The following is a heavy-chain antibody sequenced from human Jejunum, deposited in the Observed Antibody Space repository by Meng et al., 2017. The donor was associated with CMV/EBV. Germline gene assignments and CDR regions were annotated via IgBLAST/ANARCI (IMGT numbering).Heavy chain of an antibody. CDR1: GYTFTGYS. CDR3: ATLYSGYSKGVY. CDR2: INPNSGDT. Sequence: KASGYTFTGYSMHWVRQAPGQGLEWMGWINPNSGDTNYAQKFQGRVTMTRGTSISTAYMELNRLISDDTAIYYCATLYSGYSKGVYWGQGTLVTVSS. J-gene: IGHJ4*02. D-gene: IGHD5-12*01. V-gene: IGHV1-2*02.